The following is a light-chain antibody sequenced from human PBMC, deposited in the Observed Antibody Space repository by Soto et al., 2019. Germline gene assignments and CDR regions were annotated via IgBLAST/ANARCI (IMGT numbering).Light chain of an antibody. J-gene: IGKJ4*01. CDR3: QQRSSWRVT. CDR2: DAS. CDR1: QSVSSN. V-gene: IGKV3-11*01. Sequence: EIVMTQSPATLSVSPGERATLSCRASQSVSSNLAWYQQKPGQAPRLLIYDASKRATGIPARFSGSGSGTDFTLTISSLEPEDFAVYYCQQRSSWRVTFGGGTKVDIK.